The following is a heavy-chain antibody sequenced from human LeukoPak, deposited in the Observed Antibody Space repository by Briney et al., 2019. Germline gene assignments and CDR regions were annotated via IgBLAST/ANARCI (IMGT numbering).Heavy chain of an antibody. CDR1: GFTFSSYW. V-gene: IGHV3-7*04. CDR3: ARGQVTAVTGLAAFDI. CDR2: INQDASEK. J-gene: IGHJ3*02. D-gene: IGHD4-17*01. Sequence: AGGSLRLSCAASGFTFSSYWMNWIRQAPGKGLEWVANINQDASEKYYVDSVKGRFTISRDNAKNSLYLQMNSLRAEDTAVYYCARGQVTAVTGLAAFDIWGQGTMVIVSS.